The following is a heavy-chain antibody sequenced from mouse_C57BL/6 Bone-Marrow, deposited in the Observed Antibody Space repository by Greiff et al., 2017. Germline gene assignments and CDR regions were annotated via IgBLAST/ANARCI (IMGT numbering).Heavy chain of an antibody. CDR1: GYSFTGYY. D-gene: IGHD1-1*01. CDR2: INPSTGGT. V-gene: IGHV1-42*01. Sequence: VQLQQSGPELVKPGASVKISCKASGYSFTGYYMNWVKQSPEKSLEWIGEINPSTGGTTYNQKFKAKATLTVDKSSSTAYMQLKSLTSEDSAVYYCARSAGTLFYYWGQGTTLTVSS. CDR3: ARSAGTLFYY. J-gene: IGHJ2*01.